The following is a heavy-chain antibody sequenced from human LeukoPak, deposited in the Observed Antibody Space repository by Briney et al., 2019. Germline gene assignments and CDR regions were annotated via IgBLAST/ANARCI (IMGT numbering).Heavy chain of an antibody. J-gene: IGHJ4*02. V-gene: IGHV3-21*01. D-gene: IGHD5-24*01. CDR3: ARGENNYGYYYFDY. Sequence: PGGSLRLXCAASGFTFSSYSMNWVRQAPGKGLEWVSSISRSSNYIYYADSVKGRFTTSRDNAKNSLYLQINSLRAEDTSVYYCARGENNYGYYYFDYWGQGTLVTVSS. CDR1: GFTFSSYS. CDR2: ISRSSNYI.